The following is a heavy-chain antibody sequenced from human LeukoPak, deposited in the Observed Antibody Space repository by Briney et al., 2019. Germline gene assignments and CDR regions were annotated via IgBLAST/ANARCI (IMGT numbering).Heavy chain of an antibody. CDR1: GYSFTTYY. Sequence: WASVKVSCKASGYSFTTYYIHWVRQAPGQGLEWMGIINPSGYTATYAQKFQGRVTMTRDMSTSTVYMELGSLRSEDTAIYYCARGLTSRLDSWGQGTLVTVSS. CDR3: ARGLTSRLDS. V-gene: IGHV1-46*01. CDR2: INPSGYTA. D-gene: IGHD2-2*01. J-gene: IGHJ4*02.